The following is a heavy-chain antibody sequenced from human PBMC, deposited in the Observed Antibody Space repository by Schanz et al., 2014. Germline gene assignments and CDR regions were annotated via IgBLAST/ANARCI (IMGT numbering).Heavy chain of an antibody. CDR1: GFTVSSNY. CDR3: AKNWKGHHITGRPGWSDGMDV. V-gene: IGHV3-53*01. J-gene: IGHJ6*02. D-gene: IGHD6-6*01. CDR2: CMSAAST. Sequence: EVQLVESGGGLIQPGGSLRLSCAVSGFTVSSNYMSWVRQAPGKGLEWVSTVCMSAASTRYADSVKGRFIISRDNAKNTLYLQMNSLRVEDTAEYYCAKNWKGHHITGRPGWSDGMDVWGQGTTVTVSS.